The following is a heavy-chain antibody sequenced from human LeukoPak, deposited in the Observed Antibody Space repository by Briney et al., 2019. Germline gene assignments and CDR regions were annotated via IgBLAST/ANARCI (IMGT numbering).Heavy chain of an antibody. CDR2: ISSSSSYI. CDR1: GFTFSSYS. Sequence: GGSLRLSCAASGFTFSSYSMNWVRQAPGKGLEWVSSISSSSSYIYYADSAKGRFTISRDNAKNSLYLQMNSLRAEDTAVYYCARDAAARPLYYYYMDVWGKGTTVTVSS. D-gene: IGHD6-6*01. V-gene: IGHV3-21*01. J-gene: IGHJ6*03. CDR3: ARDAAARPLYYYYMDV.